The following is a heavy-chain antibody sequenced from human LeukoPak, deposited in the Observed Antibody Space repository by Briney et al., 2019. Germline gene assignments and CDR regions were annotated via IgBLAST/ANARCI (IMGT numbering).Heavy chain of an antibody. CDR2: IWYDGSNK. CDR1: GFTFSSYG. Sequence: GGSLRLSCAASGFTFSSYGMHWVRQAPGKGLEWVAVIWYDGSNKYYAGSVKGRFTISRDNSKSTLYLQMNSLRAEDTAVYYCAKGENTYYYDSSGYSFFDYWGQGTLVTVSS. D-gene: IGHD3-22*01. V-gene: IGHV3-33*06. J-gene: IGHJ4*02. CDR3: AKGENTYYYDSSGYSFFDY.